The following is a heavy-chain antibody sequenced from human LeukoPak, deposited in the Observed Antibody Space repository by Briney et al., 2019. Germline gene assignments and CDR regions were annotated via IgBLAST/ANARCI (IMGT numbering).Heavy chain of an antibody. Sequence: GGSLRLSCAASGFTFSTYALNWVRQAPGKGLEWVSAISDSGGAIYYADSVKGRFTISRDNSKNTLYLQMNSLRAEDTAVYYCAKDKLGGTNANYFDSWGQGTLVTVSS. CDR3: AKDKLGGTNANYFDS. CDR2: ISDSGGAI. V-gene: IGHV3-23*01. CDR1: GFTFSTYA. D-gene: IGHD1-26*01. J-gene: IGHJ4*02.